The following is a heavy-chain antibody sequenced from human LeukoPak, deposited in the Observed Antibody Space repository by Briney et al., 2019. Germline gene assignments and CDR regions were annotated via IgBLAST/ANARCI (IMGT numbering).Heavy chain of an antibody. CDR1: GVSFSSYY. CDR2: ISYDGSNK. V-gene: IGHV3-30-3*01. Sequence: SLSLSCAASGVSFSSYYMHWIRQPPGKGLEWVAVISYDGSNKYYADSVKGRFTISRDNSKNTLYLQMNSLRAEDTAVYYCARDWRGGRGYFDIWGQGTMVTVSS. CDR3: ARDWRGGRGYFDI. D-gene: IGHD3-10*01. J-gene: IGHJ3*02.